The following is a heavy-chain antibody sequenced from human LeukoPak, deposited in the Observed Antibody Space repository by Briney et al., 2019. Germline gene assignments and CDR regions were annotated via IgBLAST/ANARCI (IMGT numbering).Heavy chain of an antibody. D-gene: IGHD3-16*01. V-gene: IGHV3-23*01. J-gene: IGHJ4*02. CDR2: ISGSGGGK. CDR1: GFTFSTYA. CDR3: AKDNADYPIYYFDS. Sequence: GGSLELSCAAPGFTFSTYAMNWVRQAPGKGLEWVSGISGSGGGKFYADSVKGRFTISRDKSKSTLYLQMNSLKAEDAAVYYCAKDNADYPIYYFDSWGQGTLVTVSS.